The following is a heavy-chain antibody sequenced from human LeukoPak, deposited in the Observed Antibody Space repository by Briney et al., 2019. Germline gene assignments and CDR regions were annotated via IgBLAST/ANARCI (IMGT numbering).Heavy chain of an antibody. J-gene: IGHJ4*02. CDR1: GFTFSSYG. CDR2: ISGSGGST. CDR3: AKDSFLLWFGEYADHAYYFDY. V-gene: IGHV3-23*01. Sequence: PGGSLRLSCAASGFTFSSYGMSWVRQAPGKGLEWVSAISGSGGSTYYADSVKGRFTISRDNSKNTLYLQMNSLRAEDTAVYYCAKDSFLLWFGEYADHAYYFDYWGQGTLVTVSS. D-gene: IGHD3-10*01.